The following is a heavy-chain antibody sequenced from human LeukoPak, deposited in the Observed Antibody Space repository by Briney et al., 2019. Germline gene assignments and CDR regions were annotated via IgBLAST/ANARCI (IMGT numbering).Heavy chain of an antibody. CDR3: ARHYGP. CDR2: INHSGST. CDR1: GGSFSGYY. D-gene: IGHD3-16*01. Sequence: SETLSLTCAVYGGSFSGYYWSWIRQPPGKGLEWIGEINHSGSTNYNPSLKSRVTISVDTSKNQFSLKLSSVTAADTAVYYCARHYGPWGRGTLVTVSS. V-gene: IGHV4-34*01. J-gene: IGHJ5*02.